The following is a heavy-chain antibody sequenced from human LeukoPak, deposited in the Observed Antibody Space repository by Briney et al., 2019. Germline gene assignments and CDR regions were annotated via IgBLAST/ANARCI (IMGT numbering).Heavy chain of an antibody. CDR1: GGTFSSYA. CDR2: IIPILGIA. Sequence: GASVKVSCKASGGTFSSYAISWVRQAPGQGLEWMGRIIPILGIATYAQKFQGRVTITADKSTSTAYMELSSLRSEDTAVYYCARDPTPYYYDSSGYYPKKRGFDYWGQGTLVTVSS. J-gene: IGHJ4*02. CDR3: ARDPTPYYYDSSGYYPKKRGFDY. V-gene: IGHV1-69*04. D-gene: IGHD3-22*01.